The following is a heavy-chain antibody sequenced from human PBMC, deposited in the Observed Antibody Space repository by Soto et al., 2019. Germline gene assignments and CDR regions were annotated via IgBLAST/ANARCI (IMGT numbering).Heavy chain of an antibody. D-gene: IGHD6-13*01. CDR1: GYTFTSYG. CDR2: ISAYNGNT. V-gene: IGHV1-18*01. J-gene: IGHJ6*02. CDR3: ARDGSSSWHTKSEGRAVRFYYYGMDV. Sequence: ASVNVSCKASGYTFTSYGISWVRQAPGQGLEWMGWISAYNGNTNCAQKLQGRVTTTTDTSTSTAYMELRSLRSDDTAVYYCARDGSSSWHTKSEGRAVRFYYYGMDVWGQGTTVTVSS.